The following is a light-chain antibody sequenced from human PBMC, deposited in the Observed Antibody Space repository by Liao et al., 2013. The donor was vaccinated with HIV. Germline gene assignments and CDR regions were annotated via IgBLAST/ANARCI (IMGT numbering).Light chain of an antibody. Sequence: SYELTQPPSVSVAPGKTARITCEGDNIGDKSVQWYQQKPGQAPVLVIFHDTDRPSGIPERFSGSNSGNTATLTISRVEAGDEAAYFCQVWDSSSDHPFGGGTELTVL. CDR3: QVWDSSSDHP. J-gene: IGLJ2*01. CDR2: HDT. CDR1: NIGDKS. V-gene: IGLV3-21*04.